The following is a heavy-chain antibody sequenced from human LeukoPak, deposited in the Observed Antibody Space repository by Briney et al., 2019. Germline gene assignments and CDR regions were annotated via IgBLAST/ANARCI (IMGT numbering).Heavy chain of an antibody. CDR3: ARVRSLRFLEWLYFDY. CDR2: INHSGST. V-gene: IGHV4-34*01. J-gene: IGHJ4*02. Sequence: SETLSLTCAVYGGSFSGYYWSWIRQPPGKGLEWIGEINHSGSTNYNPSLKSRVTISVDTSKNQFSLKLSSVTAADTAVYYCARVRSLRFLEWLYFDYWGQGTLVTVSS. D-gene: IGHD3-3*01. CDR1: GGSFSGYY.